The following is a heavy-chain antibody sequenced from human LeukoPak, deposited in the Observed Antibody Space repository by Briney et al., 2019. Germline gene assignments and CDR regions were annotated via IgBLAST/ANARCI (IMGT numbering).Heavy chain of an antibody. CDR2: INPSGGST. J-gene: IGHJ6*03. D-gene: IGHD2-21*01. CDR1: GYTFTSYY. CDR3: AAISSYYYMDV. Sequence: ASVEVSCKASGYTFTSYYMHWVRQAPGQGLEWMGIINPSGGSTSYAQKFQGRVTMTRDMSTSTVYMELSSLRSEDTAVYYCAAISSYYYMDVWGKGTTVTISS. V-gene: IGHV1-46*01.